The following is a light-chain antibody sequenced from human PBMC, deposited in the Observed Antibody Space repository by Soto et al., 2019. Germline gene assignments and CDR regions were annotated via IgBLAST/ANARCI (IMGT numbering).Light chain of an antibody. CDR1: QSVRSS. Sequence: EIVLTQSPDTLSLSPGERATLSCRASQSVRSSLAWYQQKPGQAPRLLIYDASNRATGIPARFSGSGSGTDFTPTISSLEPEDFAVYYCQQRSNWPPEVTFGPGTKVDIK. CDR2: DAS. J-gene: IGKJ3*01. CDR3: QQRSNWPPEVT. V-gene: IGKV3-11*01.